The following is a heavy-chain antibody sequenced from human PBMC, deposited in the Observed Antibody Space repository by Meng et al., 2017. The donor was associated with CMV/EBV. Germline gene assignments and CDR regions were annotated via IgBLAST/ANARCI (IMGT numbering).Heavy chain of an antibody. D-gene: IGHD2-2*01. J-gene: IGHJ4*02. CDR1: GFTFSSYW. V-gene: IGHV3-7*01. Sequence: GESLKISCAASGFTFSSYWMGWVRQAPGKGLEWVTNIKQDGSEKYYVDSVKGRFTISRDNAKNSLYLQMNSLRAEDTAVYYCASTIVVPAAPGLYYFDYWGQGTLVTVSS. CDR2: IKQDGSEK. CDR3: ASTIVVPAAPGLYYFDY.